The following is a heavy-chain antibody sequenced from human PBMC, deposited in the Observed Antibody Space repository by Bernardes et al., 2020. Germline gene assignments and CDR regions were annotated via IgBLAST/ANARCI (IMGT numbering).Heavy chain of an antibody. CDR1: GFTFSSYS. Sequence: GGSLRLSCAASGFTFSSYSMNWVRQAPGKGLEWVSSISSSSSYIYYADSVKGRFTISRDNAKNSLYLQMNSLRAEDTAVYYCASLKRKRESTYYDFWSGYRTNWFDPWGQGTLVTVSS. V-gene: IGHV3-21*01. CDR3: ASLKRKRESTYYDFWSGYRTNWFDP. D-gene: IGHD3-3*01. J-gene: IGHJ5*02. CDR2: ISSSSSYI.